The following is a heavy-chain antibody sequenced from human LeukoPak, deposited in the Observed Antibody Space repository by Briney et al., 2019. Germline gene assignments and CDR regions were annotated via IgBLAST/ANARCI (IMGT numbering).Heavy chain of an antibody. Sequence: KVSCXXSGGTFSSYAISWVRQAPGQGLEWMGGIIPIFGTANYAQKFQGRVTITADESTSTAYMELSSLRSEDTAVYYCARSFYGGPTSKYYFDYWGQGTLVTVSS. D-gene: IGHD4-23*01. CDR1: GGTFSSYA. J-gene: IGHJ4*02. V-gene: IGHV1-69*01. CDR2: IIPIFGTA. CDR3: ARSFYGGPTSKYYFDY.